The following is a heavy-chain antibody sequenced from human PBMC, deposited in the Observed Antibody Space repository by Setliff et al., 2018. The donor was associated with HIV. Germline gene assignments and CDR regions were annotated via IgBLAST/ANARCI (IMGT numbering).Heavy chain of an antibody. CDR3: ARHRGNSYGPYDY. CDR2: IYHSGTT. J-gene: IGHJ4*02. Sequence: SETLSLTCAVSGFSISSGHYWGWIRQPPGKGLEWIGTIYHSGTTYDNPSLKSRLTISVDTSKNHFSLILSSVTAADTAVYYCARHRGNSYGPYDYWGQGTLVTVS. V-gene: IGHV4-38-2*01. CDR1: GFSISSGHY. D-gene: IGHD5-18*01.